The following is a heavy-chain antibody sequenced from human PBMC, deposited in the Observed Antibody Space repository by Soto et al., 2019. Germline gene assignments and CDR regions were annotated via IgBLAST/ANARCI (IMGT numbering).Heavy chain of an antibody. CDR2: ISSSSSYT. CDR1: GFTSSDYY. J-gene: IGHJ6*02. Sequence: PGGSLRLSCAASGFTSSDYYMSWIRQAPGKGLEWVSYISSSSSYTNYADSVKGRFTISRDNAKNSLYLQMNSLRAEDTAVYYCARDFGRAGPYYGMDVWGQGTTVTVSS. V-gene: IGHV3-11*06. CDR3: ARDFGRAGPYYGMDV. D-gene: IGHD6-19*01.